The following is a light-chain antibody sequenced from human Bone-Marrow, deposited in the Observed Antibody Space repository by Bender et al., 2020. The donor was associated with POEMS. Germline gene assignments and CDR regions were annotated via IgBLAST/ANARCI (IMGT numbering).Light chain of an antibody. CDR1: ADDVENYRL. Sequence: QSALSQPASVSGSPGQSIAISCSGTADDVENYRLVSWYHQVPGKAPKVIIYGANKRPAGVSPRFSGSLSGNTASLVISGLQPQDEGDYHCCAYAGRSSYIFGGGTTVTVL. V-gene: IGLV2-23*01. J-gene: IGLJ1*01. CDR3: CAYAGRSSYI. CDR2: GAN.